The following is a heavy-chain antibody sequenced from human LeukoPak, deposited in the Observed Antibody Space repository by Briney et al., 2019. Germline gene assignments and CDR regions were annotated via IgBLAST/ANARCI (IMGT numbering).Heavy chain of an antibody. D-gene: IGHD5-12*01. Sequence: GATVKVSCKASGYTFTSYGISWVRQAPGQGLEWMGWISAYNGNTNYAQKLQGRVTMTTDTSTSTAYMELRSLRSDDTAVYYCARGGYSGYDTDAFDIWGQGTMVTVSS. CDR3: ARGGYSGYDTDAFDI. CDR2: ISAYNGNT. CDR1: GYTFTSYG. V-gene: IGHV1-18*01. J-gene: IGHJ3*02.